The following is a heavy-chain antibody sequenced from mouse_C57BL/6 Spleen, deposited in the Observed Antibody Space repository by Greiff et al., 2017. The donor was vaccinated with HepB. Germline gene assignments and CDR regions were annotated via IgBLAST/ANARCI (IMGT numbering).Heavy chain of an antibody. Sequence: VQGVESGAELVRPGASVTLSCKASGYTFTDYEMHWVKQTPVHGLEWIGAIDPETGGTAYNQKFKGKAILTADKSSSTAYMELRSLTSEDSAVYYCTRRSGSSYYFDYWGQGTTLTVSS. CDR1: GYTFTDYE. D-gene: IGHD1-1*01. J-gene: IGHJ2*01. CDR2: IDPETGGT. CDR3: TRRSGSSYYFDY. V-gene: IGHV1-15*01.